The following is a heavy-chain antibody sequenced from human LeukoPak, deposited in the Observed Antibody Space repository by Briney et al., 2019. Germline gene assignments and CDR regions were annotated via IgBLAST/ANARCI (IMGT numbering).Heavy chain of an antibody. CDR2: MSDSGDYT. J-gene: IGHJ4*02. CDR1: EFSFHTYV. D-gene: IGHD1-26*01. CDR3: AKDRHGIVGATPFDF. V-gene: IGHV3-23*01. Sequence: SGGSLRLSCAASEFSFHTYVMSWVRQAPGKGLEWVSSMSDSGDYTNYADSVKGRFSISRDNSKSTLYLQMDSLRGEDTAVYYCAKDRHGIVGATPFDFWGQGTLVTVSS.